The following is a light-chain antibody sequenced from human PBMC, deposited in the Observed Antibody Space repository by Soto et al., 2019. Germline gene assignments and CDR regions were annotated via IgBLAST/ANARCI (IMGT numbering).Light chain of an antibody. CDR2: DVN. CDR1: SSDVDAYNY. J-gene: IGLJ2*01. Sequence: QSVLTQPRSVSGSPGQSVTISCTGTSSDVDAYNYVSWYQQYPGKAPKLMIYDVNKRPSGVRDRFSGSKSGNTASLTISGLQAEDEADYYCCSYAGSRALFGGGTNLTVL. CDR3: CSYAGSRAL. V-gene: IGLV2-11*01.